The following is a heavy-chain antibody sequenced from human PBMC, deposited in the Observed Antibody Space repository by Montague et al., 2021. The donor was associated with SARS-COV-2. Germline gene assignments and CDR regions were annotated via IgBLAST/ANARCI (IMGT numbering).Heavy chain of an antibody. Sequence: SETLSLTCTVSGGSISSYYWSWIRQPPGKGLEWIGYIYYSGSTNYNPSLKSRVTISVDTSKNQFSLKLSPVTAADTAVYYCARTPGQIAGDAFDIWGQGTMVTVSS. D-gene: IGHD2-21*01. V-gene: IGHV4-59*01. CDR1: GGSISSYY. J-gene: IGHJ3*02. CDR2: IYYSGST. CDR3: ARTPGQIAGDAFDI.